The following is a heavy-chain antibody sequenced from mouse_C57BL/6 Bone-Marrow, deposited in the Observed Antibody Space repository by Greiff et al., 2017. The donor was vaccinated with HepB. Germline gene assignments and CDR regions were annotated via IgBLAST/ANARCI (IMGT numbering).Heavy chain of an antibody. V-gene: IGHV5-16*01. CDR3: ARDIDGSSYFDY. CDR2: INYDGSST. D-gene: IGHD1-1*01. Sequence: EVKVVESEGGLVQPGSSMKLSCTASGFTFSDYYMAWVRQVPEKGLEWVANINYDGSSTYYLDSLKSRFIISRDNAKNILYLQMSSLKSEDTATYYCARDIDGSSYFDYWGQGTTLTVSS. J-gene: IGHJ2*01. CDR1: GFTFSDYY.